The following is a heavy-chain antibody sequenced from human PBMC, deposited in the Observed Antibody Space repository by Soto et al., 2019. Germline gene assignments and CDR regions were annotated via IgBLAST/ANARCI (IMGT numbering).Heavy chain of an antibody. CDR3: ATPSRDYDFWSGYYKYYYYGMDV. CDR2: IYYSGST. CDR1: GGSISSSSYY. Sequence: SETLSLTXTVSGGSISSSSYYWGWIRQPPGKGLEWIGSIYYSGSTYYNPSLKSRVTISVDTSKNQFSLKLSSVTAADTAVYYCATPSRDYDFWSGYYKYYYYGMDVWGQGTTVTVSS. J-gene: IGHJ6*02. D-gene: IGHD3-3*01. V-gene: IGHV4-39*01.